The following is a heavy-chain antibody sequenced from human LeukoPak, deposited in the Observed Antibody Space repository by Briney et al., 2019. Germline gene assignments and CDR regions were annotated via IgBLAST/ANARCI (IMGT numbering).Heavy chain of an antibody. Sequence: PGGSLRLSCAASGFSFRSCWMSWVRQAPGKGREGVANIKEDGSEKYYVDSVKGRFTISRDNAENALYLQMNSLRAEDTAVYYCARVAWPHYFDYWGQGTLVTISS. V-gene: IGHV3-7*01. CDR1: GFSFRSCW. CDR3: ARVAWPHYFDY. J-gene: IGHJ4*02. D-gene: IGHD2-21*01. CDR2: IKEDGSEK.